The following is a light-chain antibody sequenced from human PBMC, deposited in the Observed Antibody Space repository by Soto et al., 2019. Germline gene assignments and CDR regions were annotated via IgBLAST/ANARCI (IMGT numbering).Light chain of an antibody. Sequence: QSALTQPASVSGSPGQSITISCTGTSSDVGGYKFVSWYQQHPGKAPKLMIYEVSNRPAGVSNRFSGSKSCNTASLTISGLQAEDEDDYYCSSYTTSSTRVFGGGTQVTVL. V-gene: IGLV2-14*01. CDR3: SSYTTSSTRV. CDR1: SSDVGGYKF. CDR2: EVS. J-gene: IGLJ3*02.